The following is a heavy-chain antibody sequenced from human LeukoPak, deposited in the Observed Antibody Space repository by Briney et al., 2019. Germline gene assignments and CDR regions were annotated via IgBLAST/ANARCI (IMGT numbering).Heavy chain of an antibody. V-gene: IGHV1-18*04. J-gene: IGHJ3*02. D-gene: IGHD2-2*01. CDR3: AREGSIVVVPAAILAFDI. CDR1: GYTFTSYG. Sequence: ASVKVSCKASGYTFTSYGISWVRQAPGKGLEWMGWISAYNGNTDYAQKLQGRVTMTTDTSTSTAYMELRSLRSDDTAVYYCAREGSIVVVPAAILAFDIWGQGTMVTVSS. CDR2: ISAYNGNT.